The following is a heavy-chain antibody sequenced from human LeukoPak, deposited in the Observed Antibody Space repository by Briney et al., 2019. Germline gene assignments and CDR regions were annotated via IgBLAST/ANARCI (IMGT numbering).Heavy chain of an antibody. V-gene: IGHV3-48*03. D-gene: IGHD1-26*01. CDR3: AKDSLRERIVGSTTRGVNDY. J-gene: IGHJ4*02. CDR1: GFTFSSYE. CDR2: ISSSGSTI. Sequence: GGSLRLSCAASGFTFSSYEMNWVRQAPGKGLEWISYISSSGSTIYYADSVKGRFTISRDNAKNSLYLQMNSLRGEDTAVYYCAKDSLRERIVGSTTRGVNDYWGQGTLVTVSS.